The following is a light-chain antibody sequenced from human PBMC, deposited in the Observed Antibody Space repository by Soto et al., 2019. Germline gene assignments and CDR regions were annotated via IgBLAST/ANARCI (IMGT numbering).Light chain of an antibody. CDR2: SAS. CDR3: LQYKSSPLT. CDR1: QGIRND. V-gene: IGKV1-17*01. J-gene: IGKJ2*01. Sequence: DIQMTRSPSSLSASIGDRVTITCRASQGIRNDLGWFQQKPGKAPKRLIYSASSLESGVPSRFSGSGSGTEFTLTISSLQPEDSATYYCLQYKSSPLTFGQGTKLEIK.